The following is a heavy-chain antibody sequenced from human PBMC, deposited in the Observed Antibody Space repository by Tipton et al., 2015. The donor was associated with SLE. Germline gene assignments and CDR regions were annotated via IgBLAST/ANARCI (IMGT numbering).Heavy chain of an antibody. CDR2: IIPIFGTA. Sequence: QVQLVQSGAEVKKPGSSVKVSCKASGGTFTSYAINWVRQAPGQGLEWMGGIIPIFGTANYAQKFQGRVTITTDESTSTAYMDLSSLRSEDTAVYYCGGQLGDYYGIDVWGQGTTVTVSS. CDR1: GGTFTSYA. J-gene: IGHJ6*02. V-gene: IGHV1-69*01. CDR3: GGQLGDYYGIDV. D-gene: IGHD6-6*01.